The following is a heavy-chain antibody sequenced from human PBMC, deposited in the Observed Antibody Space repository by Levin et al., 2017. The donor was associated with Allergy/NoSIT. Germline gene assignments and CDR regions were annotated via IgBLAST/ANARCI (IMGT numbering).Heavy chain of an antibody. D-gene: IGHD1-14*01. J-gene: IGHJ3*02. CDR2: IYYSGST. CDR3: ARLMSPIGRNDAFDI. CDR1: GGSISSYY. Sequence: SETLSLTCTVSGGSISSYYWSWIRQPPGKGLEWIGYIYYSGSTNYNPSLKSRVTISVDTSKNQFSLKLSSVTAADTAVYYCARLMSPIGRNDAFDIWGQGTMVTVSS. V-gene: IGHV4-59*08.